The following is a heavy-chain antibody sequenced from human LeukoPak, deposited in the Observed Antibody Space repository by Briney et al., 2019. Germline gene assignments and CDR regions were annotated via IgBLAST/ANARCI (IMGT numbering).Heavy chain of an antibody. D-gene: IGHD3-10*01. V-gene: IGHV3-7*01. J-gene: IGHJ3*02. CDR1: GFTFSSYW. Sequence: GGSLRLSCAASGFTFSSYWMSWVRQAPGKGLEWVANIKQDGSEKYYVDSVKGRFTISRDNAKNSLYLQMNSLRAEDTAVYYCARWFIWFGEFPNDAFDIWAKGQWSPSLQ. CDR2: IKQDGSEK. CDR3: ARWFIWFGEFPNDAFDI.